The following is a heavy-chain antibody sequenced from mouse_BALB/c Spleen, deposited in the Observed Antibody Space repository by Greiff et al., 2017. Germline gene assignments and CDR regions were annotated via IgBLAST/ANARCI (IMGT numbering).Heavy chain of an antibody. V-gene: IGHV1S81*02. CDR3: ARGGYYGSSFFYAMDY. Sequence: VKLQQPGAELVKPGASVKLSCKASGYTFTSYWMHWVKQRPGQGLEWIGEINPSNGRTNYNEKFKSKATLTVDKSSSTAYMQLSSLTSEDSAVYYCARGGYYGSSFFYAMDYWGQGTSVTVSS. J-gene: IGHJ4*01. CDR1: GYTFTSYW. D-gene: IGHD1-1*01. CDR2: INPSNGRT.